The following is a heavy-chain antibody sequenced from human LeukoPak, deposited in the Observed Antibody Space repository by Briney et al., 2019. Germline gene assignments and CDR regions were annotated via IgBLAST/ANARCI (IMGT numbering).Heavy chain of an antibody. V-gene: IGHV1-18*01. CDR3: ARDPSPQTEWLSRFDP. D-gene: IGHD3-3*01. J-gene: IGHJ5*02. Sequence: ASVKVSCKASGYTFTSYGISWVRQAPGQGLEWMGWISAYNGNTNYAQKLQGRVTMTTDTSTSTAYMELSSLRSEDTAVYYCARDPSPQTEWLSRFDPWGQGTLVTVSS. CDR2: ISAYNGNT. CDR1: GYTFTSYG.